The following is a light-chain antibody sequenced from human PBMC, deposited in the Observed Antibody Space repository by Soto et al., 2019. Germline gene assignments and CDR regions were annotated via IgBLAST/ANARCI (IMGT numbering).Light chain of an antibody. J-gene: IGKJ1*01. CDR1: QSISSY. Sequence: DIQMTQSPSSLSASVGDRVTITCRASQSISSYLNWYQQKPGKAPKLLIYAASSLQSGVPSRFSGSGSVTDFTLTISSLQPEDVATYYCQQSYSTPPTFGQGTKVEIK. V-gene: IGKV1-39*01. CDR2: AAS. CDR3: QQSYSTPPT.